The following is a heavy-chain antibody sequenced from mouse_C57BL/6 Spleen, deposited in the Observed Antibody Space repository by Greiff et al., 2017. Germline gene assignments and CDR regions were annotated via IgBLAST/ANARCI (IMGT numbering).Heavy chain of an antibody. V-gene: IGHV5-9-1*02. Sequence: EVKVVESGEGLVKPGGSLKLSCAASGFTFSSYAMSWVRQTPEKRLEWVAYISSGGDYIYYADTVKGRFTISRDNARNTLYLQMSSLKSEDTAMYYCTREGQGAWFAYWGQGTLVTVSA. CDR3: TREGQGAWFAY. CDR1: GFTFSSYA. J-gene: IGHJ3*01. D-gene: IGHD3-3*01. CDR2: ISSGGDYI.